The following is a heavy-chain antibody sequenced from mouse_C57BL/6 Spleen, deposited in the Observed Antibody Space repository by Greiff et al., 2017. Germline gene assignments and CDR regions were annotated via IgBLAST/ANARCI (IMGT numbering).Heavy chain of an antibody. V-gene: IGHV1-4*01. CDR2: INPSSGYT. Sequence: VQLQESGAELARPGASVKMSCKASGYTFTSYTMHWVKQRPGQGLEWIGYINPSSGYTKYNQKFKDKATLTADKSSSTAYMQLSSLTSEDSAVYYCAGRIITTVVARDGYFDVWGTGTTVTVSS. CDR3: AGRIITTVVARDGYFDV. CDR1: GYTFTSYT. D-gene: IGHD1-1*01. J-gene: IGHJ1*03.